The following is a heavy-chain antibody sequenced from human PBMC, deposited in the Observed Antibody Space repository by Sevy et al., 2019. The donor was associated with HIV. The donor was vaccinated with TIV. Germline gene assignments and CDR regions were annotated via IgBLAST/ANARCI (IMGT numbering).Heavy chain of an antibody. CDR2: IKQDGSEK. Sequence: GGSLRLSCAASGFTFSSYWMSWVRQAPGKGLEWVANIKQDGSEKYYVDSLNGRSTISRDNAKNSLYLQMTSLRAEDTAVYYCARSSGWPYYFDYWGQGTLVTVSS. CDR1: GFTFSSYW. CDR3: ARSSGWPYYFDY. D-gene: IGHD6-19*01. V-gene: IGHV3-7*01. J-gene: IGHJ4*02.